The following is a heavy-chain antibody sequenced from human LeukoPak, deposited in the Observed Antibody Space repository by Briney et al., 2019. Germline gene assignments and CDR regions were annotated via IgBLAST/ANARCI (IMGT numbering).Heavy chain of an antibody. CDR3: ASIAYSTSY. D-gene: IGHD2/OR15-2a*01. J-gene: IGHJ4*02. CDR1: GFTFSSYA. CDR2: ISYDGSNK. V-gene: IGHV3-30*04. Sequence: GRSLRLSCAASGFTFSSYAMHWVRQAPGKGLEGVAVISYDGSNKYYADSVKGRFTISRDNSKNTLYLQMNSLRAEDTAVYYCASIAYSTSYWGQGTLVTVSS.